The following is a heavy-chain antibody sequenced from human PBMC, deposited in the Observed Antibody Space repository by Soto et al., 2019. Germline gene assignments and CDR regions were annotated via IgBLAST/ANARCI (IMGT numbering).Heavy chain of an antibody. CDR3: AKGGLYYYDSSGYPGPYFDY. CDR2: ISGSGGST. V-gene: IGHV3-23*01. Sequence: GSLRLSCAASGFTFSSYAMSWVRQAPGKGLEWVSAISGSGGSTYYADSVKGRFTISRDNSKNTLYLQMNSLRAEDTAVYYCAKGGLYYYDSSGYPGPYFDYWGQGTLVTVSS. J-gene: IGHJ4*02. D-gene: IGHD3-22*01. CDR1: GFTFSSYA.